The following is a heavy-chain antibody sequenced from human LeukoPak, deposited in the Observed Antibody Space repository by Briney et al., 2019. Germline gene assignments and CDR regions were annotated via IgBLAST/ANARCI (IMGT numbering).Heavy chain of an antibody. CDR1: GGSISSYY. CDR2: IYYSGST. J-gene: IGHJ4*02. V-gene: IGHV4-59*01. Sequence: SETLSLTCTVSGGSISSYYWSWIRQPPGKGLEWIGYIYYSGSTNYNPSLKSRVTISVDTSKNQFSLKLSSVTAADTAVYYCARVMSSSWELDYWGQGTLVTVSS. D-gene: IGHD6-6*01. CDR3: ARVMSSSWELDY.